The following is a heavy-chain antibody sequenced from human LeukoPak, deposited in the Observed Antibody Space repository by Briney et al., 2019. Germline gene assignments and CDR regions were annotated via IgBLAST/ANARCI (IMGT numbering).Heavy chain of an antibody. D-gene: IGHD3-10*01. Sequence: GGSLRLSCAASGFTFSDYYMSWIRQAPGKGLEWVSYISSSGSTIYYADSVKGRFTISRDNAKNSLYLQMNSLRAEDTAVYYCARSPRSLDGYYYYYYYMDVWGKGTTVTVSS. V-gene: IGHV3-11*01. CDR1: GFTFSDYY. CDR3: ARSPRSLDGYYYYYYYMDV. J-gene: IGHJ6*03. CDR2: ISSSGSTI.